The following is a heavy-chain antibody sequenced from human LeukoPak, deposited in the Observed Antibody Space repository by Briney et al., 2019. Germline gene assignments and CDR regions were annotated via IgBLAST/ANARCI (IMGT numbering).Heavy chain of an antibody. D-gene: IGHD3-3*01. V-gene: IGHV4-34*01. J-gene: IGHJ6*03. CDR3: ARASSITIPPGYYYYMDV. CDR2: INHSGST. Sequence: SETLSLTCTVSGGSISSYYWSWIRQPPGKGLEWIGEINHSGSTNYNPSLKSRVTISVDTSKNQFSLKLSSVTAADTAVYYCARASSITIPPGYYYYMDVWGKGTTVTVSS. CDR1: GGSISSYY.